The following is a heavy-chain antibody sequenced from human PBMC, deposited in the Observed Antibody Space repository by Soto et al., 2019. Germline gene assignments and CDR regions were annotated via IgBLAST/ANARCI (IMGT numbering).Heavy chain of an antibody. CDR3: ARLATVTHIITFYHLDA. D-gene: IGHD3-10*01. CDR2: IYYSGTT. V-gene: IGHV4-31*03. CDR1: GASVSSKGYY. J-gene: IGHJ6*03. Sequence: LYLTCTVSGASVSSKGYYWTWVRQYPGQGLEWIGYIYYSGTTYYNPSLNSRVTISLDASNNQFSLNLSSVTSADTAFYYGARLATVTHIITFYHLDALGKGTKVT.